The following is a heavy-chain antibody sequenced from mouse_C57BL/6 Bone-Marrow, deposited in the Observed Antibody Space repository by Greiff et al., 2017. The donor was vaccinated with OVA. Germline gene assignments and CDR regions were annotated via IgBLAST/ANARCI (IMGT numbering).Heavy chain of an antibody. D-gene: IGHD4-1*01. CDR1: GYTFTSYT. CDR2: INPSSGYT. J-gene: IGHJ2*01. V-gene: IGHV1-4*01. CDR3: ARRGLGQYYFDY. Sequence: VQLQQSGAELARPGASVKMSCKASGYTFTSYTMHWVKQRPGQGLEWIGCINPSSGYTKYNQKFKDKATLTADKSSSTAYMQLSSLTSEDSAVYYCARRGLGQYYFDYWGQGTTLTVSS.